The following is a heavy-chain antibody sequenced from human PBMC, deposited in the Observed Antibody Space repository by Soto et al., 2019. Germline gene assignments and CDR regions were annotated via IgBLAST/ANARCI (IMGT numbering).Heavy chain of an antibody. CDR1: GFTFGDYA. Sequence: GGSLRLSCTASGFTFGDYAMSWFRQAPGKGLEWVGFIRSKAYGGTTEYAASVKGRFTISRDDSKSIAYLQMNSLKTEDTAVYYCTRGVEDIVVVVAAHSDYYYYYMDVWGKGTTVTVSS. CDR3: TRGVEDIVVVVAAHSDYYYYYMDV. CDR2: IRSKAYGGTT. D-gene: IGHD2-15*01. V-gene: IGHV3-49*03. J-gene: IGHJ6*03.